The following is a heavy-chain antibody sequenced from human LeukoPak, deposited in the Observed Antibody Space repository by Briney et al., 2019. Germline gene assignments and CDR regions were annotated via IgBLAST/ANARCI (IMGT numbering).Heavy chain of an antibody. V-gene: IGHV3-21*01. CDR2: ISSSSRYI. J-gene: IGHJ6*03. Sequence: AGGSLRLSCAASGFTFNRYSMNWVRQAPGKGLEWVSSISSSSRYIYYADSVKGRFTISRDNAKNSLYLQMNGLRAEGTAVYYCARDREEDYYMDVWGKGTTVTVSS. CDR3: ARDREEDYYMDV. CDR1: GFTFNRYS.